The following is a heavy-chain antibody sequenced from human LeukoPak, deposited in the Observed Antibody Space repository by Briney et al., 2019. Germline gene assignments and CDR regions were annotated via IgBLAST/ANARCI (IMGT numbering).Heavy chain of an antibody. V-gene: IGHV3-7*03. CDR2: IKQGGSET. D-gene: IGHD3-10*01. CDR1: GFTFSTHW. Sequence: GGSLRLSCGASGFTFSTHWMNWVRQAPGKGLEWVANIKQGGSETNYVGSVKGRFTVSRDDAKNSVYLQMDSLRAGDTAIYYCARGPHYGSRSDHLAYWGQGTLVTVSS. CDR3: ARGPHYGSRSDHLAY. J-gene: IGHJ4*02.